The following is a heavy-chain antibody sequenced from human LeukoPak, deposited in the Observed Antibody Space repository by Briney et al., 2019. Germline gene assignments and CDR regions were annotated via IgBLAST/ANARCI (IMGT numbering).Heavy chain of an antibody. CDR2: ISSSGSTR. D-gene: IGHD2-8*01. CDR1: GFTFSDYY. V-gene: IGHV3-11*04. Sequence: GGSLRLSCAASGFTFSDYYMSWIRQAPGKGLEWISFISSSGSTRYYADSVKGRFTISRDTTKNSLYLQMVSLRADDTAVYYCARVRCTNGVCYLDYWGQGTLVTVSS. CDR3: ARVRCTNGVCYLDY. J-gene: IGHJ4*02.